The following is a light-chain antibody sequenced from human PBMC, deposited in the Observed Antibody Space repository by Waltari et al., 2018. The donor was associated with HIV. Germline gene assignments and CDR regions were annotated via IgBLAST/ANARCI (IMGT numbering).Light chain of an antibody. J-gene: IGLJ2*01. CDR2: GKN. Sequence: SSALIQDTAVSVALGPTVRLTCQGDSLSWYHPSWYQQKPRQAPVLVTYGKNNRPPGIPDRFSGSSSGNTASLTITGAQAEDDADYYCNSRDSSGTHVVFGGGTKLTVL. CDR1: SLSWYH. V-gene: IGLV3-19*01. CDR3: NSRDSSGTHVV.